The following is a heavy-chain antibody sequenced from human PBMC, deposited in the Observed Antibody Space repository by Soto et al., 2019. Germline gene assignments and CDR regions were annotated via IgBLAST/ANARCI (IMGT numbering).Heavy chain of an antibody. D-gene: IGHD3-16*01. V-gene: IGHV5-51*01. CDR3: AREGVEMSTIWGY. J-gene: IGHJ4*02. CDR2: IYPGDSDT. Sequence: GESLKISCKGSGYIFTSHWIAWVRQMPGKGLEWMGIIYPGDSDTRYSPSFQGQVTISADKSSSTAYLQWSSLKASDTAMYFCAREGVEMSTIWGYWGQGTPVTVSS. CDR1: GYIFTSHW.